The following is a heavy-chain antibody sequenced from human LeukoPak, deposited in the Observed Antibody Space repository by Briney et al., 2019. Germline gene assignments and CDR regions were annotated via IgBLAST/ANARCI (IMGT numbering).Heavy chain of an antibody. CDR1: GYTFNISA. D-gene: IGHD2-15*01. V-gene: IGHV3-23*01. CDR2: LNEDGGYT. Sequence: GGSLRLSCAASGYTFNISAMSWVRQAPGKGLAWVSGLNEDGGYTYYADSVKGRFTISRDNSENTLYLQMSNLRAEDTAIYYCVRDFSCSGGSCPLFDSWGQGTLVSVSS. CDR3: VRDFSCSGGSCPLFDS. J-gene: IGHJ4*02.